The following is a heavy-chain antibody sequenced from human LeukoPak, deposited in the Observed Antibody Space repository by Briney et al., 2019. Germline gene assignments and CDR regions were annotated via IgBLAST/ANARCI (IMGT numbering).Heavy chain of an antibody. D-gene: IGHD1-14*01. Sequence: GRSLRLSCAASGFTFSSYAMHWVRQAPGKGLEWVAVISYDGSNKYYADSVKGRFTISRDNSKNTLYLQMNSLRAEDTAVYYCARNFHVDTGSPPNYWAREPLAPASS. CDR2: ISYDGSNK. V-gene: IGHV3-30-3*01. J-gene: IGHJ4*02. CDR3: ARNFHVDTGSPPNY. CDR1: GFTFSSYA.